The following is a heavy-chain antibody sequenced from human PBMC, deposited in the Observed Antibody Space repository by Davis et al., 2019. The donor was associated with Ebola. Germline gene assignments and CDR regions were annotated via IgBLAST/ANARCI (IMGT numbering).Heavy chain of an antibody. CDR3: ATCGFCVSTSGVDY. J-gene: IGHJ4*02. V-gene: IGHV3-23*01. D-gene: IGHD5/OR15-5a*01. Sequence: PGGSLRLSCAASGFTFSSYAMSWVRQAPGKGLEWVSGISGVGYNTYHADSVKGRFTISRDNSKNTLYLQMNNLRGDDTAVYYCATCGFCVSTSGVDYWGQGTLVTVSS. CDR1: GFTFSSYA. CDR2: ISGVGYNT.